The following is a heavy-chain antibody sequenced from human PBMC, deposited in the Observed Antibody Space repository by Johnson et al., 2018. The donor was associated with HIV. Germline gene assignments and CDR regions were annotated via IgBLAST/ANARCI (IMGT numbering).Heavy chain of an antibody. CDR1: GFTFDDYA. J-gene: IGHJ3*02. D-gene: IGHD5-12*01. CDR2: ISWNSGSI. Sequence: VQLVESGGGVVRPGGSLRLSCAASGFTFDDYAMHWVRQVPGKGLEWVSGISWNSGSIGYADSVKGRFTISRDNAKNSLYRQMNSLRAEDTAVYYCAKEDEWLRLGSAFDIWGHGTMVTVSS. CDR3: AKEDEWLRLGSAFDI. V-gene: IGHV3-9*01.